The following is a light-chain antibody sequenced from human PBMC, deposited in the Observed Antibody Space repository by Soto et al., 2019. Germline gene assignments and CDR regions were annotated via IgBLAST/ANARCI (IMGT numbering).Light chain of an antibody. CDR1: QSLNSN. CDR3: LHYNSWPLI. J-gene: IGKJ1*01. V-gene: IGKV3-15*01. CDR2: GAP. Sequence: ETAMTQSPAILSLSPGERATLSCRASQSLNSNLACYQQTLGQAHRVLIYGAPTRAAGIPAKFTGSGSGTEFILTIISLQTEEFAGYYCLHYNSWPLIFGKETNVDIK.